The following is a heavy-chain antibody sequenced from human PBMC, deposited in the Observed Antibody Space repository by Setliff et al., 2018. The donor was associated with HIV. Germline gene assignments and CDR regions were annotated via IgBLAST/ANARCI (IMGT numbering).Heavy chain of an antibody. Sequence: SDTLSLTCTVSGGSINSGSYYWGWIRQPPEKGLEWIGTMFYSGSTYYNPSLKSRVTIFIDTSKNQFSLRLSSVTAADTAVYYCARFYDYYGHRLDYWGQGTQVTVSS. CDR3: ARFYDYYGHRLDY. J-gene: IGHJ4*02. V-gene: IGHV4-39*01. D-gene: IGHD3-16*01. CDR1: GGSINSGSYY. CDR2: MFYSGST.